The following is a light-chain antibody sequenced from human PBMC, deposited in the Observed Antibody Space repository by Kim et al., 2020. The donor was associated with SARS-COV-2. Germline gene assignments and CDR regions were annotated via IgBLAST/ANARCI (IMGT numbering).Light chain of an antibody. V-gene: IGKV1-39*01. CDR1: QIISSY. Sequence: DIQMTQSPSSLSASVGDRVTITCRASQIISSYLNWYQQKPGKAPKLLIYAASSLQSGVQSRFSGSGSGTDFTLTISSLQPEDFATYYCQRSYSTPYTFGQGTKLEI. CDR2: AAS. J-gene: IGKJ2*01. CDR3: QRSYSTPYT.